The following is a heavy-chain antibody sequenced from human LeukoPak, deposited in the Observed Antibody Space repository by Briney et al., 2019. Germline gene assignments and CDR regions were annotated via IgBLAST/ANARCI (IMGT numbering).Heavy chain of an antibody. V-gene: IGHV4-34*01. D-gene: IGHD6-13*01. CDR3: ARGGGRRYSSSWCVVDY. CDR1: GGSFSGYY. J-gene: IGHJ4*02. Sequence: PSETLSLTCAVYGGSFSGYYWSWIRQPPGKGLEWIGEINHSGSTNYNPSLKSRVTISVDTSKNQFSLKLSSVTAADTAVYYCARGGGRRYSSSWCVVDYWGQGTLVTVSS. CDR2: INHSGST.